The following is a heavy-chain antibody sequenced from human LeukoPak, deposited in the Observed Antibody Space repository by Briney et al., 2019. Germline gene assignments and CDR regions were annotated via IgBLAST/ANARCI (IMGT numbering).Heavy chain of an antibody. CDR3: TRIFRTAHFDY. Sequence: PGGSLRLPCAASGFTFTNAWMNWVRQAPGKGLEWVGRIKSRTDGGTTDYAAPVKGRFTISRDDSENTLYLQVNSLKTEDTAVYYCTRIFRTAHFDYWGQGTPVTVSS. D-gene: IGHD2/OR15-2a*01. CDR1: GFTFTNAW. CDR2: IKSRTDGGTT. V-gene: IGHV3-15*07. J-gene: IGHJ4*02.